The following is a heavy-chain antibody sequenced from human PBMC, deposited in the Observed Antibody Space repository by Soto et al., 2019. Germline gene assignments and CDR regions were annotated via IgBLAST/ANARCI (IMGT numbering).Heavy chain of an antibody. D-gene: IGHD4-17*01. J-gene: IGHJ4*02. V-gene: IGHV3-23*01. CDR3: ATTLRGAYGPFDS. CDR2: ISAGGGTT. Sequence: PGGSLRLSCAASGFTFSSYIMSWVRQAPGKGPEWVSGISAGGGTTYYPDSVKGRFTISRDNSKNTLYLQMNSLRAEDTAIYYCATTLRGAYGPFDSWGQGTLVTVSS. CDR1: GFTFSSYI.